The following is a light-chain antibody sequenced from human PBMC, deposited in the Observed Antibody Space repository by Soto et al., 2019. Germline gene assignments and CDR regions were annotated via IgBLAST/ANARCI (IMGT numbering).Light chain of an antibody. CDR1: SRDVGGYNY. Sequence: QSALTQPASVSGSPGQSITISCTGTSRDVGGYNYVSWYQQHPGKAPKLMIYEVSNRPSGVSNRFSGSKSGNTASLTISGLQAEDEADYYCSSYTSSSTPWVFGGGTKVTVL. V-gene: IGLV2-14*01. CDR2: EVS. CDR3: SSYTSSSTPWV. J-gene: IGLJ3*02.